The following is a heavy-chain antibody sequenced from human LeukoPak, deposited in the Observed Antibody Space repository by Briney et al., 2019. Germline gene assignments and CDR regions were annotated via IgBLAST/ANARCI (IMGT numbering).Heavy chain of an antibody. CDR1: GASISSGSNY. Sequence: SETLSLTCSVSGASISSGSNYWGWIRQPPGKGLEWIGSIYYSGSTYYNPSLKSRVTISVDTSKNQFSLKLSSVTAADTAVYYCARTVAGTTYYYYYYMDVWGKGTTVTISS. CDR2: IYYSGST. CDR3: ARTVAGTTYYYYYYMDV. V-gene: IGHV4-39*01. D-gene: IGHD6-19*01. J-gene: IGHJ6*03.